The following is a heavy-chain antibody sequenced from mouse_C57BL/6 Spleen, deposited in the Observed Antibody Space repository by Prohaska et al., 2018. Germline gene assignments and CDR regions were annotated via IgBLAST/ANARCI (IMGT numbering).Heavy chain of an antibody. V-gene: IGHV8-12*01. CDR2: IYWDDDK. Sequence: QVTLKESGPGILQSSQTLSLTCSFSGFSLSTSGMGVSWIRQPSGKGLEWLAHIYWDDDKRYNPSLKSRLTISKDTSRNQVFLKITSVDTADTATYYCARSPSYYSYFDYWGQGTTLTVSS. CDR3: ARSPSYYSYFDY. J-gene: IGHJ2*01. D-gene: IGHD2-12*01. CDR1: GFSLSTSGMG.